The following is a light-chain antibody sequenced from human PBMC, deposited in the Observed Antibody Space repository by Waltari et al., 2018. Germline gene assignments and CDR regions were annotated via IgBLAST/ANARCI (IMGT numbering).Light chain of an antibody. J-gene: IGKJ4*01. CDR2: DAS. V-gene: IGKV3-11*01. CDR3: QQRGT. Sequence: EIVLTQSPATLSLSPGERATLSCRASQSVSSYLAWYQQKPGQAPRLLIYDASNRATGIPARFSGSGSGTDFTLTISSLEPEDFAVYYCQQRGTFGGVTKVEIK. CDR1: QSVSSY.